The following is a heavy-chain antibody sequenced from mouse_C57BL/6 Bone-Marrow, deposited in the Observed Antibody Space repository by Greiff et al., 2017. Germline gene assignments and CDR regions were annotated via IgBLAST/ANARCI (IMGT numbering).Heavy chain of an antibody. CDR1: GYTFTSYG. Sequence: VQLKESGAELVRPGSSVKMSCKTSGYTFTSYGINWVKQRPGQGLEWIGYIYLGNGYTEYNEKFKGKATLTSDTSSSTAYMQLSSLTSEDSAIYFCADRYFAYWGQGTLVTVSA. J-gene: IGHJ3*01. CDR2: IYLGNGYT. CDR3: ADRYFAY. V-gene: IGHV1-58*01.